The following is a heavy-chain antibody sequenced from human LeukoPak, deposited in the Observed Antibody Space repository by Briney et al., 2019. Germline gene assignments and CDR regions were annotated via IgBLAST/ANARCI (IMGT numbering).Heavy chain of an antibody. CDR2: ISVYTGNT. V-gene: IGHV1-18*01. J-gene: IGHJ6*02. CDR1: GDTIRGYG. D-gene: IGHD3-3*01. CDR3: ATINYDFWSRNMEV. Sequence: ASVKVSCKASGDTIRGYGFSWVRQAPGQGLEWMGWISVYTGNTDYVQKFQGRVSMTTDTSTSTAYMELRNLRSDDTALYYCATINYDFWSRNMEVWGQGTTVIVSS.